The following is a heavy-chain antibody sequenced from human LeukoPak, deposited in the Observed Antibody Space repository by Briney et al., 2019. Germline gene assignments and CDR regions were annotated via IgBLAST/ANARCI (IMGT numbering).Heavy chain of an antibody. V-gene: IGHV3-74*01. Sequence: GGSLRLSCTASGFTFCTYWMHWVRQAPGKGLVWVSRLDGDASSTNYADSVKGRFTISRDNARNTLYLQMGSLRAEDTAVHYCARASFRGFDYWGQGTLVTVSS. CDR1: GFTFCTYW. CDR2: LDGDASST. D-gene: IGHD3-16*01. J-gene: IGHJ4*02. CDR3: ARASFRGFDY.